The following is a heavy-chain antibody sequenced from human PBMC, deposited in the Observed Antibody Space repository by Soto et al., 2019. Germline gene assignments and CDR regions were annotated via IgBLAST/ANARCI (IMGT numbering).Heavy chain of an antibody. CDR1: GGSISTYY. CDR2: IYANGNT. V-gene: IGHV4-4*07. CDR3: ARGAGPPWFDP. Sequence: QGQLKESGPELVKPSETLSLTCTVSGGSISTYYWSWIRQPAGKGLEWIGRIYANGNTDYNPSLKSRVTVSIDTSKNQFSLKLSSVTAADTAVYSCARGAGPPWFDPWGQGTLVTVSS. J-gene: IGHJ5*02.